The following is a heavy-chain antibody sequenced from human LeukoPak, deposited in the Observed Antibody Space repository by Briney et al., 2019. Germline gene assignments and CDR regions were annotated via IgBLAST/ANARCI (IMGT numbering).Heavy chain of an antibody. J-gene: IGHJ4*02. CDR1: GFTFNSNW. CDR3: ARDKYYDRYFDS. D-gene: IGHD3-22*01. Sequence: GGSLRLSCVASGFTFNSNWMSWVRQAPGKGLGWVANIKQDGSEKYYVDSVKGRFTISRDNAKNSLSLQMNSLRAEDTAVYYCARDKYYDRYFDSWGQGTLVTVSS. CDR2: IKQDGSEK. V-gene: IGHV3-7*01.